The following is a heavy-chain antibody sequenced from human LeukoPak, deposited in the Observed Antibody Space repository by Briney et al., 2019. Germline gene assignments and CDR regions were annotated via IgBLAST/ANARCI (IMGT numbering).Heavy chain of an antibody. Sequence: GGSLRLSCAASGFTFINYWMHWVRQAPGKGLVWVSRINGVGTTISYADSVKGRFTISRDNAKNTLYLQMNSLRAEDTAVYYCAREAAGADFDYWGQGTLVTVSP. D-gene: IGHD6-13*01. CDR2: INGVGTTI. CDR3: AREAAGADFDY. J-gene: IGHJ4*02. CDR1: GFTFINYW. V-gene: IGHV3-74*01.